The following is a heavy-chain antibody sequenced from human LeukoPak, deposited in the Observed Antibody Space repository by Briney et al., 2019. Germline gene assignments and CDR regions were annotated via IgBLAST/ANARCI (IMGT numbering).Heavy chain of an antibody. CDR1: GGSISSGDYY. Sequence: SETLSLTCTVSGGSISSGDYYWSWIRQPPGKGLEWIGYIYYSGSTYYNPSLKSRVTISVDTSKNQFSLKLSSVTAADTAVYYCARGVVPAAIGDYFDYWGQGTLVTVSS. CDR3: ARGVVPAAIGDYFDY. J-gene: IGHJ4*02. D-gene: IGHD2-2*02. V-gene: IGHV4-30-4*01. CDR2: IYYSGST.